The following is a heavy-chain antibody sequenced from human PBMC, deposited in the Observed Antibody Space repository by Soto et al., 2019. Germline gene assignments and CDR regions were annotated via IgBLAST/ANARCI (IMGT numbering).Heavy chain of an antibody. V-gene: IGHV3-23*01. CDR2: ISSSGAIT. CDR1: GFTFSNYA. Sequence: EVQLLESGGGLVQPGGSLRFSCAASGFTFSNYAMSWVRQAPGKGLEWVSGISSSGAITYYADSVKGRFTISRDNSKSTLYLQMNGLRGEDAAVYYCAKDGFAEMGTIWADFHHWGQGTLVTVSS. D-gene: IGHD3-16*01. CDR3: AKDGFAEMGTIWADFHH. J-gene: IGHJ1*01.